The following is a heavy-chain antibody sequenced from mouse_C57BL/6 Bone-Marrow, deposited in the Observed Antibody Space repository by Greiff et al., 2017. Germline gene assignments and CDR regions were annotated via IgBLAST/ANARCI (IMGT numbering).Heavy chain of an antibody. CDR1: GYTFTSYG. J-gene: IGHJ4*01. Sequence: QVQLQQSGAELARPGASVKLSCKASGYTFTSYGISWVKQRTGQGLEWIGEIYPRSGNTYYNEKFKGKATLTADKSSSTAYMELRSLTSEDSAVXFCARFRWLLRMDYWGQGTSVTVSS. V-gene: IGHV1-81*01. CDR3: ARFRWLLRMDY. D-gene: IGHD2-3*01. CDR2: IYPRSGNT.